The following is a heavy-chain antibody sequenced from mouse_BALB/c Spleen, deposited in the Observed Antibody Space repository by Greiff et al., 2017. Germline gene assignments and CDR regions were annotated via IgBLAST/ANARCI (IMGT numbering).Heavy chain of an antibody. CDR1: GFTFSSYT. CDR3: TRGEGNSIAY. D-gene: IGHD2-1*01. J-gene: IGHJ3*01. Sequence: EVQGVESGGGLVKPGGSLKLSCAASGFTFSSYTMSWVRQTPEKRLEWVATISSGGSYTYYPDSVKGRFTISRDNAKNTLYLQMSSLKSEDTAMYYCTRGEGNSIAYWGQGTLVTVSA. V-gene: IGHV5-6-4*01. CDR2: ISSGGSYT.